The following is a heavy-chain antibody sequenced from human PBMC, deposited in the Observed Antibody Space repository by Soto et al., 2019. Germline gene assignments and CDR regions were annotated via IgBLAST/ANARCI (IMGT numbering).Heavy chain of an antibody. J-gene: IGHJ4*02. V-gene: IGHV1-69*02. Sequence: SVKVSCKASGGTFSNHIITWVRQAPGQGPEWMGRIIPMLAITNYAQKFQGRVTITRDTSTSTVYMELSSLRSEDTAVYYCARVGGYNGTDGDYWGQGTLVTVSS. CDR2: IIPMLAIT. D-gene: IGHD5-12*01. CDR1: GGTFSNHI. CDR3: ARVGGYNGTDGDY.